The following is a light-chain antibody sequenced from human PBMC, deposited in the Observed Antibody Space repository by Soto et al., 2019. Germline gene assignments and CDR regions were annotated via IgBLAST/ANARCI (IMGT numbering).Light chain of an antibody. Sequence: EIVMKQSSASLSVSPGEGATLSCRASQSVSSNLAWYQQKPGQAPRLLIYGASTRATGIPARFSGSGSGTEFTLTISSLQSEDFAVYYCQQYNNWPPTFGQGTKVDIK. CDR2: GAS. CDR3: QQYNNWPPT. J-gene: IGKJ1*01. V-gene: IGKV3-15*01. CDR1: QSVSSN.